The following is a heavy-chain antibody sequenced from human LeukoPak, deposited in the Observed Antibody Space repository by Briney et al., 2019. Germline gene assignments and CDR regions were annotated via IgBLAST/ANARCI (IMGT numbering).Heavy chain of an antibody. CDR2: LHFSGTP. CDR1: DDSISTNNYY. D-gene: IGHD2-21*01. J-gene: IGHJ4*02. CDR3: TRGGDVCKLGNF. Sequence: PSETLSLTRTVSDDSISTNNYYWSWIRQPPGKGLEWVGTLHFSGTPYYSPSPNSRVSISVDTSKNQFSLMLKSVTATDTAVYYCTRGGDVCKLGNFWGQGTLVTVSS. V-gene: IGHV4-39*01.